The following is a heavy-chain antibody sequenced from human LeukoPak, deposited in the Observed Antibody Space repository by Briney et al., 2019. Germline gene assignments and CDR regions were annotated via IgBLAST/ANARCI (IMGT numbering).Heavy chain of an antibody. J-gene: IGHJ3*02. CDR2: FDPKDGET. D-gene: IGHD3-10*01. V-gene: IGHV1-24*01. CDR3: ATEPYGSGTFYNRDAFDI. CDR1: GYTLNELS. Sequence: ASVKVSCKVSGYTLNELSMHWVRQAPRKGLEWMAGFDPKDGETSYTQKFQGRVTMTEDTSTDTAYMELNSLRSEDTAVYYCATEPYGSGTFYNRDAFDIWGQGTMVIVSS.